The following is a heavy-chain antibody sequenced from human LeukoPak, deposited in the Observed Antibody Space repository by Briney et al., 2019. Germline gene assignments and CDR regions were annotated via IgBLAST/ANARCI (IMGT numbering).Heavy chain of an antibody. CDR2: INHSGST. CDR1: GGSFSGYY. Sequence: SETLSLTCAVYGGSFSGYYWSWIRQPPGKGLEWIGEINHSGSTNYNPSLKRRVTISVDTSKNQFSLKLSSVTAADTALYYCARMPDGGYRGQGTLVTVSS. D-gene: IGHD6-13*01. V-gene: IGHV4-34*01. CDR3: ARMPDGGY. J-gene: IGHJ4*02.